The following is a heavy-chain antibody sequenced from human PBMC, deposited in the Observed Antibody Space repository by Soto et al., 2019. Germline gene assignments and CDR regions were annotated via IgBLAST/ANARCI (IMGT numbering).Heavy chain of an antibody. CDR1: GFTFSSYG. D-gene: IGHD6-6*01. CDR3: ARGGQLARYYYYGMDV. J-gene: IGHJ6*02. V-gene: IGHV3-33*01. Sequence: GGSLRLSCAASGFTFSSYGMHWVRQAPGKGLEWVAVIWYDGSNKYYADSVKGRFTISRDNSKNTLYLQMNSLRAEDTAVYYCARGGQLARYYYYGMDVWGQGTTVTVSS. CDR2: IWYDGSNK.